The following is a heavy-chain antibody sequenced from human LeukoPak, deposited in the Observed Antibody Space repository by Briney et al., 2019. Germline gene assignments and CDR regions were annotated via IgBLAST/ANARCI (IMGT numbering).Heavy chain of an antibody. CDR3: AREGDSDGMDV. CDR1: GFTFSSYA. CDR2: ISYDGSNK. J-gene: IGHJ6*02. D-gene: IGHD3-10*01. V-gene: IGHV3-30*04. Sequence: PGGSLRLSCAASGFTFSSYAMHWVRQAPGKGLEWVAVISYDGSNKYYADSVKGRFTISRDNSKNTLYMQMNSLRAEDTAVYYCAREGDSDGMDVWGQGTTVTVSS.